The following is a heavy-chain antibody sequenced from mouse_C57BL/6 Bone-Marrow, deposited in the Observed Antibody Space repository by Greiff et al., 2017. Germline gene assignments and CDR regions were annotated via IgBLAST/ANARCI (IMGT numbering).Heavy chain of an antibody. CDR1: GFSLTSYG. D-gene: IGHD2-2*01. CDR3: STMVTTGPYAMDY. CDR2: IWRGGST. V-gene: IGHV2-5*01. J-gene: IGHJ4*01. Sequence: VKLVESGPGLVQPSQSLSITCTVSGFSLTSYGVHWVRQSPGKGLEWLGVIWRGGSTDYNAAFMSRLSITKDNSKSQVFFKMNSLQADDTAIYYCSTMVTTGPYAMDYWGQGTSVTVSS.